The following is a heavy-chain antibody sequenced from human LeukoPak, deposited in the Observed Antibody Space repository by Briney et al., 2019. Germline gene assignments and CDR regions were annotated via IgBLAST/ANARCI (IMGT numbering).Heavy chain of an antibody. V-gene: IGHV4-39*01. Sequence: SETLSLTCTVSGDAITGSSYYWGWIRQPPGKGLEWIGSMYCGSTFSNPSLRSRVNTSADTSKNQFSLKLSSVTAADTAVYYCARQYYDRTGYYYFDNWSQGTQVTVSS. J-gene: IGHJ4*02. D-gene: IGHD3-22*01. CDR2: MYCGST. CDR3: ARQYYDRTGYYYFDN. CDR1: GDAITGSSYY.